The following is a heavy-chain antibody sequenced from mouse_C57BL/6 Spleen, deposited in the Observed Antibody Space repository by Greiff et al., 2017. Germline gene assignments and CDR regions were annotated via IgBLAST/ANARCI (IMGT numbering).Heavy chain of an antibody. CDR3: ARGRNSGAMDY. CDR1: GYTFTSYW. V-gene: IGHV1-64*01. Sequence: QVQLQQPGAELVKPGASVKLSCTASGYTFTSYWMHWVKQRPGQGLEWVGMIHPNSGSTNYNEKFQSKATLTVDTSTSTAYMQLSSLTAEDSAVYYWARGRNSGAMDYWGQGTSVTVSS. J-gene: IGHJ4*01. CDR2: IHPNSGST.